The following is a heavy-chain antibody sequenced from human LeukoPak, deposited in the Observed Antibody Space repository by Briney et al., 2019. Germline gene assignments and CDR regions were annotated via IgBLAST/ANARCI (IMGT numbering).Heavy chain of an antibody. CDR2: ISSSSSSYI. CDR3: ARFMVVTPTNDY. D-gene: IGHD4-23*01. CDR1: GFTFSSYS. Sequence: PGGSLRLSCAASGFTFSSYSMNWVRQAPGKGLEWVSSISSSSSSYIYYADSVKGRFTISRDNAKNSLYLQMNSLRAEDTAVYYCARFMVVTPTNDYWGQGTLVTVSS. J-gene: IGHJ4*02. V-gene: IGHV3-21*01.